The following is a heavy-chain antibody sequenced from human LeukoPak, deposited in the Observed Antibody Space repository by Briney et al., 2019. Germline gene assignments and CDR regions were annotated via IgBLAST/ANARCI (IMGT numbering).Heavy chain of an antibody. Sequence: ASVKVSCKASGYTFTSYDINWVRQATGQGLEWMGWMNPNSGNTGYAQKFQGRVTITRNTSISTAYMELSSLRSEDTAVYYCARGDIGGYVDIVATILGKSYNWFDPWGQGTLVTVSS. CDR1: GYTFTSYD. D-gene: IGHD5-12*01. CDR3: ARGDIGGYVDIVATILGKSYNWFDP. V-gene: IGHV1-8*01. CDR2: MNPNSGNT. J-gene: IGHJ5*02.